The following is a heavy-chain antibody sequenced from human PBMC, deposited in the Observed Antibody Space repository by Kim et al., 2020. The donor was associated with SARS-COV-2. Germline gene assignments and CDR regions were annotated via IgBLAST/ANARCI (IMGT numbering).Heavy chain of an antibody. J-gene: IGHJ6*02. CDR1: GFTFSSYS. CDR2: ISSSSSYI. V-gene: IGHV3-21*01. CDR3: ARDGIDYDILTGYYKGRYYYYGMDV. D-gene: IGHD3-9*01. Sequence: GGSLRLSCAASGFTFSSYSMNWVRQAPGKGLEWVSSISSSSSYIYYADSVKGQFTISRDNAKNSLYLQMNSLRAEDTAVYYCARDGIDYDILTGYYKGRYYYYGMDVWGQGTTVTVSS.